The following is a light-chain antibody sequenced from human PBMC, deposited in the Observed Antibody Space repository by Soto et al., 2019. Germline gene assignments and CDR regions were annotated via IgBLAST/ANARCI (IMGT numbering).Light chain of an antibody. CDR1: QGISSF. CDR3: QHLNSYPFT. CDR2: GAS. J-gene: IGKJ3*01. V-gene: IGKV1-9*01. Sequence: DIQLTQSPSFLSASVGDRVSITCRASQGISSFLAWYQQKPGKAPKLLIYGASTLQSGVPSRCSGSGSGTEFTLTITSLQPEDCATYYCQHLNSYPFTFGPGTKVDIK.